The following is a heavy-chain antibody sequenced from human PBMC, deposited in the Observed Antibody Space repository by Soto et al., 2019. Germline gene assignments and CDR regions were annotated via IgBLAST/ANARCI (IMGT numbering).Heavy chain of an antibody. J-gene: IGHJ6*02. CDR2: IWYDGSNK. Sequence: QVQLVESGGGVVQPGRSLRLSCAASGFTFSSYGMHWVRQAPGKGLEWVAVIWYDGSNKYYADSVKGRFTISRDNSKNTRYLQMNSLRAEDTAVYYCATDPYSYTPVNYYYYYYGMDVWGQGTTVTVSS. D-gene: IGHD6-13*01. V-gene: IGHV3-33*01. CDR3: ATDPYSYTPVNYYYYYYGMDV. CDR1: GFTFSSYG.